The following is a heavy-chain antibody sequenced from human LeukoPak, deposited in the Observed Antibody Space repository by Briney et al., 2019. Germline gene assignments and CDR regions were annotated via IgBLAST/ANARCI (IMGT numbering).Heavy chain of an antibody. V-gene: IGHV1-2*02. CDR1: GYTFTGYY. Sequence: ASVKVSCKASGYTFTGYYMHWVRQAPGQGLEWMGWINPNSGGTNYAQKFQGRVTMTRDTSISTAYMELSRLRSDDTAVYYCARDRGNTAMVFDYWGQGTLVTVSS. CDR3: ARDRGNTAMVFDY. J-gene: IGHJ4*02. CDR2: INPNSGGT. D-gene: IGHD5-18*01.